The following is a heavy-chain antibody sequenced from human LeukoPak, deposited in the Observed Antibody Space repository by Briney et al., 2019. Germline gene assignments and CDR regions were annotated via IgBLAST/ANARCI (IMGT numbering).Heavy chain of an antibody. CDR3: ARQGLRLGESAFDY. V-gene: IGHV4-59*08. D-gene: IGHD3-16*01. CDR2: IYYSGST. CDR1: GGSFSGYY. J-gene: IGHJ4*02. Sequence: PSETLSLTCAVYGGSFSGYYWSWIRQPPGKGLEWIGYIYYSGSTNYNPSLKSRVTISVDTSKNQFSLKLSSVTAADTAVYYCARQGLRLGESAFDYWGQGTLVTVSS.